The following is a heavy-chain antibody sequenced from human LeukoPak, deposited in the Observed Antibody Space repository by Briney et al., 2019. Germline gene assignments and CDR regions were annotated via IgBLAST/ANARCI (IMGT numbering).Heavy chain of an antibody. CDR2: INHSGST. CDR3: ARRGRIAVAGTLPRYYYYMDV. V-gene: IGHV4-34*01. J-gene: IGHJ6*03. D-gene: IGHD6-19*01. CDR1: GGSFSGYY. Sequence: SETLSLTCAVYGGSFSGYYWSWIRQPPGKGLEWIGEINHSGSTNYNPSLKSRVTISVDTSKNQFSLKLSSVTAADTAVYYCARRGRIAVAGTLPRYYYYMDVWGKGTTVTVSS.